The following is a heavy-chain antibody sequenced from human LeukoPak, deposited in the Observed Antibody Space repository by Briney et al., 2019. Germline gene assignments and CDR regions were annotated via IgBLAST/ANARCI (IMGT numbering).Heavy chain of an antibody. CDR3: ARSSVPTGWGTFDI. J-gene: IGHJ3*02. V-gene: IGHV4-39*01. Sequence: SETLSLTCTVSGGSISSTYYWAWIRQPPGKGLEWFGSVYYSGNTYYNPSLQSPVTISVGTSKNQFSLKLSSVTAADTAVYYCARSSVPTGWGTFDIWGLGTLVTVSS. CDR2: VYYSGNT. D-gene: IGHD4-17*01. CDR1: GGSISSTYY.